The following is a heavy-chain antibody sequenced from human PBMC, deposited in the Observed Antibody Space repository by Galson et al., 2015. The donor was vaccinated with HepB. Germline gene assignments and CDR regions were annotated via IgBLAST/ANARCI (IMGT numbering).Heavy chain of an antibody. CDR1: GYTFTSYY. V-gene: IGHV1-46*04. CDR3: ARNPGLDYYYYGMDV. D-gene: IGHD5-12*01. CDR2: INPSGGST. J-gene: IGHJ6*02. Sequence: SVKVSCKASGYTFTSYYMHWVRQAPGQGLEWMGIINPSGGSTSYAQKLQDRVTMTRDTSTSTVYMELSSLRSEDTAVYYCARNPGLDYYYYGMDVWGQGTTVTVSS.